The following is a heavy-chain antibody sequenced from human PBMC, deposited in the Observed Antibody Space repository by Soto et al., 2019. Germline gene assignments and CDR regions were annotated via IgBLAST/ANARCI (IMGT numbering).Heavy chain of an antibody. D-gene: IGHD4-17*01. CDR2: IYYSGST. V-gene: IGHV4-39*01. J-gene: IGHJ4*02. Sequence: PSETLSLTCTVSGVSIISSSYYWGWIRQPPGKGLEWIGSIYYSGSTYYNPSLKSRVTISVDTSKNQFSLRLSSVTAADTAVYYCARQYGDYDNWGQGTLVTVSS. CDR1: GVSIISSSYY. CDR3: ARQYGDYDN.